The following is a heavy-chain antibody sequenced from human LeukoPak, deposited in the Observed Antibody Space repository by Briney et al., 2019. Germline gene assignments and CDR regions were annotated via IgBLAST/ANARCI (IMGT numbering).Heavy chain of an antibody. D-gene: IGHD6-13*01. CDR2: ISSSSSYI. CDR3: ARGITTFWYSSSWSYFDY. CDR1: GFTFSSYW. Sequence: GGSLRLSCAASGFTFSSYWMSWVRQAPGKGLEWVSSISSSSSYIYYADSVKGRFTISRDNAKNSLYLQMNSLRAEDTAVYYCARGITTFWYSSSWSYFDYWGQGTLVTVSS. J-gene: IGHJ4*02. V-gene: IGHV3-21*01.